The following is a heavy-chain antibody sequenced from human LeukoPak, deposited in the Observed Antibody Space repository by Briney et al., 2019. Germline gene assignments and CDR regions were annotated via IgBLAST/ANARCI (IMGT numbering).Heavy chain of an antibody. V-gene: IGHV1-8*01. CDR3: ARAFYCSGGSCYYAFDI. CDR1: GYTFTSYD. CDR2: MNPNSGNT. Sequence: ASVKVSCKASGYTFTSYDINWVRQATGQGLEWMGWMNPNSGNTGYAQKFQGRVTMTRNTSISTAYMELSSLRSEDTAVYYCARAFYCSGGSCYYAFDIWGQGTMVTVSS. D-gene: IGHD2-15*01. J-gene: IGHJ3*02.